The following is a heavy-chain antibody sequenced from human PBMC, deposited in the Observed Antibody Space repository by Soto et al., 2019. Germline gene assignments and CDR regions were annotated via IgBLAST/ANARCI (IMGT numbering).Heavy chain of an antibody. CDR1: GGSITTSW. Sequence: SETLSLTCTVSGGSITTSWWTWIRRPPGKGLEWIGFISYSGNTNYNPSLESRVTMSVDTSKNQFSLKLSSVTAADTAVYYCARDEGIPGASQYDYCGQGTLVTVSS. CDR3: ARDEGIPGASQYDY. D-gene: IGHD6-13*01. CDR2: ISYSGNT. V-gene: IGHV4-59*01. J-gene: IGHJ4*02.